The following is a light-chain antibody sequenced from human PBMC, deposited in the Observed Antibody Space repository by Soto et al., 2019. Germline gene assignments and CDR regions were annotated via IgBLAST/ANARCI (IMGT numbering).Light chain of an antibody. Sequence: QSVLTQPPSASGTPGQRVTISCSGSSSNIGSNTVNWYQQLPRTAPKLLIHGNDQWPSGVPDRFSGSKSGTSASLAISGLQSEDEAEYYCAAWDDSLNGVVFGGGTKLTVL. J-gene: IGLJ2*01. V-gene: IGLV1-44*01. CDR3: AAWDDSLNGVV. CDR2: GND. CDR1: SSNIGSNT.